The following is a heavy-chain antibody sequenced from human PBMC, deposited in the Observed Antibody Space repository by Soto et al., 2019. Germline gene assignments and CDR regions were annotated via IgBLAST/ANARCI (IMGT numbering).Heavy chain of an antibody. V-gene: IGHV3-23*01. J-gene: IGHJ5*02. CDR1: GFTFSSYA. CDR2: ISGSGGST. D-gene: IGHD6-6*01. CDR3: AKDYSVWGSSAPGWFDP. Sequence: GSLRLSCAASGFTFSSYAMSWVRQAPGKGLEWVSAISGSGGSTYYADSVKGRFTISRDNSKNTLYLQMNSLRAEDTAVYYCAKDYSVWGSSAPGWFDPWGQGTLVTVSS.